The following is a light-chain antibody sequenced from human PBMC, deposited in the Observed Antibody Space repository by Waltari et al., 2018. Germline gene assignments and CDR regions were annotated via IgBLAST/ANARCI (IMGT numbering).Light chain of an antibody. CDR3: QQYENSPFT. Sequence: EIVLTQSPGTLSLSPGERASHSCRASQTITSGHLTWLQQRPGQAPRLLVFGASNRAAGTPDRFTGSGSGTDFTLTISPLEPEDSATYYCQQYENSPFTFGPGTKVEIK. V-gene: IGKV3-20*01. CDR2: GAS. J-gene: IGKJ3*01. CDR1: QTITSGH.